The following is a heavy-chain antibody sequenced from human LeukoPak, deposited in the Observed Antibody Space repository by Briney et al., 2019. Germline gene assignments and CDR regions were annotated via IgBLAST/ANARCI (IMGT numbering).Heavy chain of an antibody. J-gene: IGHJ4*02. CDR1: GYSFTRYW. D-gene: IGHD3-22*01. V-gene: IGHV5-51*01. CDR2: VYPGDSDT. Sequence: GESLKISCQASGYSFTRYWIGWVRQMPGKGLAWMGIVYPGDSDTIYSPSFQGQVTISADRSITTAYLQLNRLETSDTATYFCARGLYYDSSGFFAAFWGRGTLVTVSS. CDR3: ARGLYYDSSGFFAAF.